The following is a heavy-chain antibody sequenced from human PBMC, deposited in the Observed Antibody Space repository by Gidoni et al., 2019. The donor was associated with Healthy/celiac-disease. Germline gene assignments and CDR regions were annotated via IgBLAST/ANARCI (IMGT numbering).Heavy chain of an antibody. J-gene: IGHJ4*02. CDR1: GFTFSSYS. CDR3: ARRADFDY. V-gene: IGHV3-21*01. Sequence: EVQLVEAGGGLVKPGGSLRLSCAASGFTFSSYSMHWVRQAPGKGLEWVSSISSSSSYIYYADSVKGRFTNSRDNAKKSLYLQMNNLRAEDTAVYYCARRADFDYWGQGTLVTVSS. CDR2: ISSSSSYI.